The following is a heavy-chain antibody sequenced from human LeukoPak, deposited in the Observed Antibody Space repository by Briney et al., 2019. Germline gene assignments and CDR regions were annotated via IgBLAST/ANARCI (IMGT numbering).Heavy chain of an antibody. CDR1: GFTFSSYA. CDR3: ARARKEYSSSSASYFDY. D-gene: IGHD6-6*01. V-gene: IGHV3-23*01. Sequence: PGGSLRLSCAASGFTFSSYAMSWVRQAPGKGLEWVSGISGSGGSTYYADSVRGRFTISRDNSKNTLYLQMNSLRAEDTAVYYCARARKEYSSSSASYFDYWGQGTLVTVSS. J-gene: IGHJ4*02. CDR2: ISGSGGST.